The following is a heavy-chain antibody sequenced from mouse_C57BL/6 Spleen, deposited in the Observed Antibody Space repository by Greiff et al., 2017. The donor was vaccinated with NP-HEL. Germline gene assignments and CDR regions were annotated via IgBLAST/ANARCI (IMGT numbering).Heavy chain of an antibody. V-gene: IGHV1-64*01. J-gene: IGHJ4*01. D-gene: IGHD1-1*01. CDR1: GYTFTSYW. CDR2: IHPNSGST. CDR3: ARVGGSSYEGYAMDY. Sequence: VQLQQSGAELVKPGASVKLSCKASGYTFTSYWMHWVKQRPGQGLEWIGMIHPNSGSTNYNEKFKSKATLTVDKSSSTAYMQLSSLTSEDSAVYYGARVGGSSYEGYAMDYWGHRTSVTVSS.